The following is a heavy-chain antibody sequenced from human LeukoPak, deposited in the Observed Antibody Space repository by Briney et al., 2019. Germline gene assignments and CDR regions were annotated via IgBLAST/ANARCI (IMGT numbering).Heavy chain of an antibody. Sequence: PSESLSLTCAVYGGSFSGYYWSWIRQPPGKGREWIGAINHSGSTNYNPSLKSRVTLSVDTSKNQFSLKLSSVTAADTAVYYCARGKGYCSSTSCYLLDYWGQGTLVTVSS. D-gene: IGHD2-2*01. V-gene: IGHV4-34*01. CDR2: INHSGST. CDR1: GGSFSGYY. J-gene: IGHJ4*02. CDR3: ARGKGYCSSTSCYLLDY.